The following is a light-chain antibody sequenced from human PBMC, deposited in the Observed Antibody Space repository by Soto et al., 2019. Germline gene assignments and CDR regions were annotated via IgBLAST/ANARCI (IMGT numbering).Light chain of an antibody. CDR1: QGITSS. J-gene: IGKJ4*01. CDR2: AAS. CDR3: QQLNSYPLT. V-gene: IGKV1-9*01. Sequence: DIQLTQSPSFLSASVGDRVTITCRASQGITSSLAWHQQKPGKAPKVLIYAASTLQSGVPSRFSGSGSGTEFTLTISSLQPEDFATYYCQQLNSYPLTFGGGTKVDIK.